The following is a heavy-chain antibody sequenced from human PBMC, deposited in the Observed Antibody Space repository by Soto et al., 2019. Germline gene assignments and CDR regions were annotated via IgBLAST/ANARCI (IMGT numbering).Heavy chain of an antibody. CDR3: ATEDLSAAVFGFDI. V-gene: IGHV3-33*01. J-gene: IGHJ3*02. CDR2: IWHDGSKK. CDR1: GFTISNYG. D-gene: IGHD3-16*01. Sequence: QVQLVESGGGVVQPGRSLRLSCAASGFTISNYGMHWVCQAPGKGLEWVALIWHDGSKKDYADSVKGRFTISRDNSQNTLYLQMDSLRAEDTAVYYCATEDLSAAVFGFDIWGQGTLVTVSS.